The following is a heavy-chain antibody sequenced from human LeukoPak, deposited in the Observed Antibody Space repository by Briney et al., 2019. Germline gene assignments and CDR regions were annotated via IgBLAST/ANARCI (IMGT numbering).Heavy chain of an antibody. J-gene: IGHJ5*02. CDR2: ISYDGSNK. D-gene: IGHD6-13*01. V-gene: IGHV3-30-3*01. CDR1: GFTFSSYA. CDR3: AREGSGYSSSWYPWFDP. Sequence: GRSLRLSCAASGFTFSSYAMHWVRQAPGKGLEWVAVISYDGSNKYYADSVKGRFTISRDNAKNSLYLQMNSLRAEDTALYHCAREGSGYSSSWYPWFDPWGQGTLVTVSS.